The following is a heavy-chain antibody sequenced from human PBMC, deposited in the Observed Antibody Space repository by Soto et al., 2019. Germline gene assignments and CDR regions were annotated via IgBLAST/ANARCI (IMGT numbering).Heavy chain of an antibody. J-gene: IGHJ4*02. V-gene: IGHV3-23*01. Sequence: VQVLESGGGLVQPGGSLRLSCAATGFTFSDFAMSWVRQAPGKGLEWVSRIYGGGNGPHYADSVKGRVTSSRDNSKNTLYLQMNGLRAEDTAVYYCAKMEGMDPWAYSFDYWGQGTLVTVSS. CDR3: AKMEGMDPWAYSFDY. CDR2: IYGGGNGP. D-gene: IGHD2-2*03. CDR1: GFTFSDFA.